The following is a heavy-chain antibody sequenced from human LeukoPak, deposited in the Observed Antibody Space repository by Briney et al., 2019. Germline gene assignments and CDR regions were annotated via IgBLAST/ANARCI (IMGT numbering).Heavy chain of an antibody. J-gene: IGHJ3*02. Sequence: SETLSLTCAVYGGSFSGYYWSWIRQPPGKGLEWIGYIYYSGSTNYNPSLKSRVTISVDTSKNQFSLKLSSVTAADTAVYYCARDLGCSGGSCYFSVFDIWGQGTMVTVSS. D-gene: IGHD2-15*01. CDR3: ARDLGCSGGSCYFSVFDI. V-gene: IGHV4-59*01. CDR1: GGSFSGYY. CDR2: IYYSGST.